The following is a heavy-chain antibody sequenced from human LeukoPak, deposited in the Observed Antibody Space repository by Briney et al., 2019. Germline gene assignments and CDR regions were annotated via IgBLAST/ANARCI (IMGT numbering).Heavy chain of an antibody. CDR1: GFTVSTNY. J-gene: IGHJ2*01. V-gene: IGHV3-53*01. Sequence: PGGSLTLSCAASGFTVSTNYMNWVRQAPGKGLEWVSILYGGSSTYYADSVKGRFTISRDDSKNTLYLQMNSLRAEDTAVYYCARVGDHYHWYLDLWGRGTHVTVSS. D-gene: IGHD3-10*01. CDR3: ARVGDHYHWYLDL. CDR2: LYGGSST.